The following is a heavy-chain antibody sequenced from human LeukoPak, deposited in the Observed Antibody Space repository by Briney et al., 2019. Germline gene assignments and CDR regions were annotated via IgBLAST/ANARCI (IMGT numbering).Heavy chain of an antibody. D-gene: IGHD3-10*01. CDR3: ARRVVGGFGKNWFDP. J-gene: IGHJ5*02. V-gene: IGHV4-38-2*02. CDR2: IYHSGST. CDR1: GYSISSGYY. Sequence: SETLSLTCTVSGYSISSGYYWGWIRQPPGKGLEWIGSIYHSGSTYYNPSLKSRVTISVDTSKNQFSLKLSSVTAADTAVYYCARRVVGGFGKNWFDPWGQGTLVTVSS.